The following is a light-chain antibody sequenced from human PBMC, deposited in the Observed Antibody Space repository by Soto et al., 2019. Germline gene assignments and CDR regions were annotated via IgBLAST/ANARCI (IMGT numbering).Light chain of an antibody. J-gene: IGLJ3*02. CDR1: SRHSSYI. CDR3: ETWDSNTRV. CDR2: LEDSGNY. V-gene: IGLV4-60*03. Sequence: QPVLTQSSSASASLGSSVKLTCTLSSRHSSYIIAWHQQQPRKAPRYLMKLEDSGNYNKGSGVPDRFSGSSSGADRYLTISNLQSEDEAEYYCETWDSNTRVFGGGTKLTVL.